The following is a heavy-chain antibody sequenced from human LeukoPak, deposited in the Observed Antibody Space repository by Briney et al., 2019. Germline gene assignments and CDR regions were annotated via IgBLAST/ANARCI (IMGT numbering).Heavy chain of an antibody. V-gene: IGHV1-46*01. D-gene: IGHD3-10*01. CDR2: INPSGGST. CDR3: ARATYYSGAGSYIYYYMDV. Sequence: ASVKVSCKASGYTFTSYYMHWVRQAPGQGLERMGIINPSGGSTSYAQKFQGRVTISVDTSKNHFSLKLSSVTAADTAVYYCARATYYSGAGSYIYYYMDVWAKGTTVTVSS. CDR1: GYTFTSYY. J-gene: IGHJ6*03.